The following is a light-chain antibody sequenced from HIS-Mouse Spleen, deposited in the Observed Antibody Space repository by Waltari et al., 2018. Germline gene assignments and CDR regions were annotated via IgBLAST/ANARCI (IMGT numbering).Light chain of an antibody. CDR1: SSDVGGYNY. V-gene: IGLV2-14*03. Sequence: QSALTQPASVSGSPGQSITISCTGPSSDVGGYNYVSWYQPHPGKAPKLMIYDVSNRPSGVSNRFSGSKSGNTASLTISGLQAEDEADYYCSSYTSSSFNVVFGGGTKLTVL. CDR3: SSYTSSSFNVV. J-gene: IGLJ2*01. CDR2: DVS.